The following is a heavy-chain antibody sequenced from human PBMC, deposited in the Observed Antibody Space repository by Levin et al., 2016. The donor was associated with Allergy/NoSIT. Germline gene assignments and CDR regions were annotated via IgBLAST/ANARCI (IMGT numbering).Heavy chain of an antibody. Sequence: WIRQPPGKGLEWIGYIYYSGSTNYNPSLKSRVTISVDTSKNQFSLKLSSVTAADTAVYYCANSGGIQLWLIWFDPWGQGTLVTVSS. V-gene: IGHV4-59*01. CDR2: IYYSGST. J-gene: IGHJ5*02. D-gene: IGHD5-18*01. CDR3: ANSGGIQLWLIWFDP.